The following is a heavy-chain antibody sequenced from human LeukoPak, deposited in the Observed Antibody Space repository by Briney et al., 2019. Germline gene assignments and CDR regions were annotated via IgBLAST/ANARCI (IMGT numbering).Heavy chain of an antibody. CDR3: ARFSAY. CDR2: IYHSGST. CDR1: GYSISSGYY. D-gene: IGHD2-15*01. V-gene: IGHV4-38-2*02. Sequence: PSETLSLTCTVSGYSISSGYYWGWIRQPPGKGLEWIATIYHSGSTDYNLSLKSRVTISVDTSKNQFSLSLTSVTAADTAIYYCARFSAYWGHGTLVTVSS. J-gene: IGHJ4*01.